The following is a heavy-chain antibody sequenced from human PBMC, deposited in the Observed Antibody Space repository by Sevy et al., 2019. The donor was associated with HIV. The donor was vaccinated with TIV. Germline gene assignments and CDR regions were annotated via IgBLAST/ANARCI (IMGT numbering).Heavy chain of an antibody. CDR1: GGSISSYY. CDR2: IYTSGST. CDR3: ARGAWGIAAAGFYYYGMDV. V-gene: IGHV4-4*07. J-gene: IGHJ6*02. D-gene: IGHD6-13*01. Sequence: SETLSLTCTVSGGSISSYYWSWIRQPAGKGLEWIGRIYTSGSTNYNPSLKSRVTMSVDTSKNQFSLKLSSVTAADTVVYYCARGAWGIAAAGFYYYGMDVWGQGTTVTVSS.